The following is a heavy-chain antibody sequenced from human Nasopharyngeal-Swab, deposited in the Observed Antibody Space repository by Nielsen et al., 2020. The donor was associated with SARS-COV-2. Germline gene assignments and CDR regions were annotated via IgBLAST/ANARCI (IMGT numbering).Heavy chain of an antibody. CDR3: ARDVGATLDYFDY. CDR2: ISSSGSII. D-gene: IGHD1-26*01. V-gene: IGHV3-11*01. CDR1: GFSFSDYY. Sequence: GESLKISCAASGFSFSDYYMSWIRQAPGKGPEWVSYISSSGSIIKYADPVKGRFTISRDNAKNSLWLQMNSLRAEDTAVYYCARDVGATLDYFDYWGQGTLVTVSS. J-gene: IGHJ4*02.